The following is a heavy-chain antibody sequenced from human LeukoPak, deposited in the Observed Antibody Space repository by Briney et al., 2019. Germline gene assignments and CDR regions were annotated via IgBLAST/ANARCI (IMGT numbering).Heavy chain of an antibody. CDR3: ARVGYSSGWYPYYFDY. J-gene: IGHJ4*02. CDR1: GGSISSYY. CDR2: IYYSGST. D-gene: IGHD6-19*01. V-gene: IGHV4-59*01. Sequence: SETLSLTCTVSGGSISSYYWSWIRQPPGKGLEWIGYIYYSGSTNYSPSLKSRVTISVDTSKNQFSLKLSSVTAADTAVYYCARVGYSSGWYPYYFDYWGQGTLVTVSS.